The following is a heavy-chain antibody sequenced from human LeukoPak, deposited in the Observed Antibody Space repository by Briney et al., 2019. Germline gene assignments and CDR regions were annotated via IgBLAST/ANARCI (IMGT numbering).Heavy chain of an antibody. D-gene: IGHD1-26*01. CDR3: ARGEWELLWFDY. V-gene: IGHV4-34*01. Sequence: ASETLSLTWAVYGGSFSGYYWSWIRQPPGKGLEWIGEINHSGSTNYNPSLKSRVTISVDTSKNQFSLKLSSVTAADTAVYYCARGEWELLWFDYWGQGTLVTVS. CDR2: INHSGST. J-gene: IGHJ5*01. CDR1: GGSFSGYY.